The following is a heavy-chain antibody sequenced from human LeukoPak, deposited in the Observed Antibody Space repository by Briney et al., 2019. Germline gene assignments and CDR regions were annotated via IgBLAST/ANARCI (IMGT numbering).Heavy chain of an antibody. CDR1: DGSISSSSYY. CDR2: IYYSGST. Sequence: PSETLSLTCTVSDGSISSSSYYWGWIRQPPGKGLEWIGSIYYSGSTYYNPSLKSRVTISVDTSKNQFSLKLSSVTAADTAVYYCARDPGTGWFDPWGQGTLVTVSS. CDR3: ARDPGTGWFDP. V-gene: IGHV4-39*07. J-gene: IGHJ5*02. D-gene: IGHD3-10*01.